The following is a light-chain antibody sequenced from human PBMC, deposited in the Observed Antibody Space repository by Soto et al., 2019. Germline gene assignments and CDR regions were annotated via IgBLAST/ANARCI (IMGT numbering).Light chain of an antibody. CDR2: DAS. Sequence: EIVLTQSPATLSLSPGERATLSCRASQSVSSYLAWYQQKPGQAPRLLIYDASIRATGIPARFSGSGSGTEFTLTISSLPPDNFATYYCQQYSTYSTFGQGTKVDIK. V-gene: IGKV3-11*01. CDR1: QSVSSY. CDR3: QQYSTYST. J-gene: IGKJ1*01.